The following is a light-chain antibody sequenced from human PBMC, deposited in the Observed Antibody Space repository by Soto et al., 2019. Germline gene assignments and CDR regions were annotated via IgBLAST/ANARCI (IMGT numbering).Light chain of an antibody. Sequence: DIQMTQSPSSLSASVGDRVTITCRASQGISNYLAWYQQKPGKVPKLLIYAVSTLHSGVPSRFSGSGSGTDFTLTISSLQPEDVATYYCQRYNTGTFGQGTRVEIK. V-gene: IGKV1-27*01. CDR3: QRYNTGT. CDR1: QGISNY. J-gene: IGKJ1*01. CDR2: AVS.